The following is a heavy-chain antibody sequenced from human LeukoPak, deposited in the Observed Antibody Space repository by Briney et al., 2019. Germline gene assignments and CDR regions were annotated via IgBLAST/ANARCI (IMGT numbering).Heavy chain of an antibody. CDR2: IKQDGSET. CDR1: GITFSSYW. CDR3: AGGQGYLIEL. D-gene: IGHD2-15*01. Sequence: GVSLRLSCVGSGITFSSYWMNWVRQAPGKGLEWVAIIKQDGSETQYVDSVKGRLTISRDNAQNSLYLQINNLRAEDTAIYYCAGGQGYLIELWGQGTLVTVSS. V-gene: IGHV3-7*01. J-gene: IGHJ4*02.